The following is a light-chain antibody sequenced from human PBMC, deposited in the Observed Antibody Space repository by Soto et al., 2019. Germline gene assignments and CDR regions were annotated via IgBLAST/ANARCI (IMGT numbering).Light chain of an antibody. CDR3: AAWDDSLNGV. Sequence: QSVLTQPPSASGTPGQRVTISCSGSSSNIGSNTVNWYQQLPGTAPKLLIYSNNQRPSGVPDRFSGSKSGTSASLAISGLQSGDEADYYCAAWDDSLNGVFGGGTKL. J-gene: IGLJ2*01. CDR2: SNN. CDR1: SSNIGSNT. V-gene: IGLV1-44*01.